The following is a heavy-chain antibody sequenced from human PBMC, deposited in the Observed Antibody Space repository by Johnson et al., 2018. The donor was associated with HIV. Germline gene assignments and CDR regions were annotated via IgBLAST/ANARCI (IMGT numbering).Heavy chain of an antibody. CDR3: ARGRRAAAQRDAFDN. Sequence: QVQLVESGGGVVQPGGSLRLSCAASGFTFSSYGMHWVRQAPGKGLEWVAFIRYDGSNKYYADSVKGRFTISRDNSKNTLYLQMNRLRVEDTAVYYCARGRRAAAQRDAFDNWGQGQMVTVAS. V-gene: IGHV3-30*02. J-gene: IGHJ3*02. CDR2: IRYDGSNK. CDR1: GFTFSSYG. D-gene: IGHD6-13*01.